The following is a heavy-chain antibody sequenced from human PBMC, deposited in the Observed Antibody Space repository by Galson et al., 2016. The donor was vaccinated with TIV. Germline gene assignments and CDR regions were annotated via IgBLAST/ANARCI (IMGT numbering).Heavy chain of an antibody. V-gene: IGHV4-59*01. Sequence: TLSLTCTVSGVSINTYYWTWIRQPPGKGLEWIGFIYYSETTNYNPSLESRVTISGDTSKNQFSLNLSSVTAADTAVYYCARMYYDILGYQGLDVWGQGATVIVSS. CDR3: ARMYYDILGYQGLDV. CDR2: IYYSETT. D-gene: IGHD3-9*01. CDR1: GVSINTYY. J-gene: IGHJ6*02.